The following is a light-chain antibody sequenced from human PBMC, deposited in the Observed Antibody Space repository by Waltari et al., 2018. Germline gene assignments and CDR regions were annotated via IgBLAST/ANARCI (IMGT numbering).Light chain of an antibody. CDR1: QSVSSSY. CDR3: QQYGSSPPGT. J-gene: IGKJ5*01. CDR2: GAS. V-gene: IGKV3-20*01. Sequence: EIVLTQSPGTLSLSPGERATLSCRASQSVSSSYLAWYQQKPGQAPRRLIYGASSRATGIPDRFSGCGSGTDFTLTISRLEPEDFAVYYCQQYGSSPPGTFGQGTRLEIK.